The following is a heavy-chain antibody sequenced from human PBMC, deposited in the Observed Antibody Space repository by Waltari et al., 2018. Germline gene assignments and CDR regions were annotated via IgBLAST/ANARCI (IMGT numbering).Heavy chain of an antibody. Sequence: EVELVESGGGLVQPGGSLRLSCAASGFTFTTYWMHWVRQAPGKVLVWVSRINSDGSGTSYADSVQGRYTISRDNAKNTVFLQMNSLRVEDTAVYYCVRRLDKRRGFDYWGQGTLVTVSS. J-gene: IGHJ4*02. CDR1: GFTFTTYW. CDR3: VRRLDKRRGFDY. V-gene: IGHV3-74*01. CDR2: INSDGSGT. D-gene: IGHD3-16*01.